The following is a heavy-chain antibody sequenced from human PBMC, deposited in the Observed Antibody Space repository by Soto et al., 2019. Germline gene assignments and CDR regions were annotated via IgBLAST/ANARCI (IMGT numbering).Heavy chain of an antibody. J-gene: IGHJ5*02. CDR2: ISTYTDDP. CDR3: ARVIPGAEAWFDP. D-gene: IGHD2-2*01. V-gene: IGHV1-18*01. Sequence: ASVKVSCKASGNTFTNFGVTWVRQAPGQGLEWMGWISTYTDDPNYAQKFQGRVTMTIDTSTSTAYLDLRSLTSGDTAVYYCARVIPGAEAWFDPWGQGTLVTVSS. CDR1: GNTFTNFG.